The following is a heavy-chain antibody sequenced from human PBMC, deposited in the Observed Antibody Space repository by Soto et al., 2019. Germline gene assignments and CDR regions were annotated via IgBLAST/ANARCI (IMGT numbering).Heavy chain of an antibody. J-gene: IGHJ4*02. V-gene: IGHV4-31*03. CDR3: ARAPYYDSSGYVFDY. CDR2: IYYSGST. D-gene: IGHD3-22*01. CDR1: GGSISSGGYY. Sequence: SETLSLTCTVSGGSISSGGYYWSWIRQHPGKGLEWIGYIYYSGSTYYNPSLKSRVTISVDTSKNQFSLELSSVTAADTAVYYCARAPYYDSSGYVFDYWGQGTLVTVSS.